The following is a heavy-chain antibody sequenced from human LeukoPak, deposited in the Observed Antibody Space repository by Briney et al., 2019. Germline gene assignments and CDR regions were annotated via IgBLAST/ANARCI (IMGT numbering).Heavy chain of an antibody. V-gene: IGHV3-11*01. CDR1: GFSFSDYY. CDR2: ISGSGSVI. CDR3: ANEGPSFDY. Sequence: GGSLRLSCVASGFSFSDYYMTWMRQTPGKGLEWISFISGSGSVILYADSVKGRFTISRDNAKNSLYLQMNSLRAEDTAVYYCANEGPSFDYWGRGTLVTVSS. J-gene: IGHJ4*02.